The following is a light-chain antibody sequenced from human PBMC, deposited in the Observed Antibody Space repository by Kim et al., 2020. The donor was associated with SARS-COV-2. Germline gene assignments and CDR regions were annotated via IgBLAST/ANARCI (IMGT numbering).Light chain of an antibody. CDR3: QKYNSAPWT. CDR2: AAS. Sequence: ASDGDGVTIPGRASQGISNYLAWYQQKPGKLPTRLICAASTLQSGVPSRFSGSGSGTDFTLTISSLQPEDIATYYCQKYNSAPWTFGQGTKVEIK. CDR1: QGISNY. J-gene: IGKJ1*01. V-gene: IGKV1-27*01.